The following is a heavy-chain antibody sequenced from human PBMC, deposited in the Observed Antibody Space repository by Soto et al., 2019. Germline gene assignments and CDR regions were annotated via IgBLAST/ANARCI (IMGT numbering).Heavy chain of an antibody. CDR2: ISGGGHNT. CDR1: GFTLGNYV. V-gene: IGHV3-23*01. CDR3: AKDLRGSLVFGLFDP. Sequence: GGSLRLSCAASGFTLGNYVMTWVRQAPGKGLEWVSSISGGGHNTYYADSVKGRFTISRDNSKNTVYLQMNSPRDEDTAVYYCAKDLRGSLVFGLFDPWGQGTLVTVSS. J-gene: IGHJ5*02. D-gene: IGHD4-17*01.